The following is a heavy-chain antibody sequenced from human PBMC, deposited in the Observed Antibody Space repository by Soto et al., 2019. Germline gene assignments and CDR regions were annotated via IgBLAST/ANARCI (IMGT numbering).Heavy chain of an antibody. CDR2: TNTDGSIT. CDR1: GFTFSSYW. Sequence: EVHLVESGGGLVQPGGSLRLSCAASGFTFSSYWMHWVRQAPGKGLVFVSRTNTDGSITNYADSVKGRFTISRDNATSTVYLQIISLLAEDTAVYYCVRGTNDWIGVDYWGQGALVTVAP. D-gene: IGHD3-9*01. CDR3: VRGTNDWIGVDY. V-gene: IGHV3-74*01. J-gene: IGHJ4*02.